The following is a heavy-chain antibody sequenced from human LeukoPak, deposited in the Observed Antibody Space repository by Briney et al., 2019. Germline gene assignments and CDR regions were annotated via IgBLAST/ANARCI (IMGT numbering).Heavy chain of an antibody. J-gene: IGHJ3*02. CDR2: IHYSGSP. CDR3: ARRVWATSISRDAFDI. CDR1: GGSIRSSY. V-gene: IGHV4-59*01. D-gene: IGHD1-26*01. Sequence: PSETRSLTCTVSGGSIRSSYWSWIRQPPGKGLEWIGHIHYSGSPTYNPSLKSRVVISVDTSKNQFSLKLSSVTAADTAVFYCARRVWATSISRDAFDIWGQGTMVTVSS.